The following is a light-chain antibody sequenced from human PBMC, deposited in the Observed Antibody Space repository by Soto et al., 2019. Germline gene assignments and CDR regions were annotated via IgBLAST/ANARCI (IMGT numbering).Light chain of an antibody. V-gene: IGLV2-14*01. CDR3: SSYTSVVHV. CDR2: EVT. CDR1: SSDVRAYYR. J-gene: IGLJ1*01. Sequence: QSALTQPASVSASPGQSITISCSGPSSDVRAYYRVSWYQVHSGKAPKLLIYEVTERPSGVANRCSGSESGATASLTISGLRPEENADYYCSSYTSVVHVFGTGTKLTAL.